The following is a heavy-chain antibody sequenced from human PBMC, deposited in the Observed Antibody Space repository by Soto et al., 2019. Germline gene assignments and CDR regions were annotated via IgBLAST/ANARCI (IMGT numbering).Heavy chain of an antibody. CDR3: ARAKYYFDLGSHFFFDP. CDR1: GGSISNYY. CDR2: ITYSGTT. V-gene: IGHV4-59*01. J-gene: IGHJ5*02. Sequence: SETLSLTCTVSGGSISNYYWSWIRQAPGKGLEWIGYITYSGTTNYNPSLKSRLTMSLDTPKNQLSLKLTSVTAADTAVYYCARAKYYFDLGSHFFFDPWGQGTLVTVSS. D-gene: IGHD3-10*01.